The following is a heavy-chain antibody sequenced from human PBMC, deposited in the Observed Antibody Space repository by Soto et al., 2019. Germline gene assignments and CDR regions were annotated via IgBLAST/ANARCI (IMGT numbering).Heavy chain of an antibody. J-gene: IGHJ3*02. V-gene: IGHV3-33*01. Sequence: GKGLEWVAVIWYDGSNKYYADSVKGRFTISRDNSKNTLYLQMNSLRAEDTAVYYCARPPYGSGSYYAFDIWGQGTMVTVSS. D-gene: IGHD3-10*01. CDR3: ARPPYGSGSYYAFDI. CDR2: IWYDGSNK.